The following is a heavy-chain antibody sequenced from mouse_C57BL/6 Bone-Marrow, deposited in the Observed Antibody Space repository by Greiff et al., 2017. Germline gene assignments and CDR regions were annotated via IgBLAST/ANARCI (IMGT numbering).Heavy chain of an antibody. CDR2: IIPGSGYT. J-gene: IGHJ3*01. D-gene: IGHD2-3*01. CDR3: ARFYDSYRFAY. V-gene: IGHV1-7*01. CDR1: GYTFTGYW. Sequence: QVQLQQSGAELTKPGASVKLSCKATGYTFTGYWIQWVKQRPGHGLEWIGYIIPGSGYTKYNQKFKDKATLTADKSSSTAYMQLSSLTHEDSAVYYCARFYDSYRFAYWGQGTLVTVSA.